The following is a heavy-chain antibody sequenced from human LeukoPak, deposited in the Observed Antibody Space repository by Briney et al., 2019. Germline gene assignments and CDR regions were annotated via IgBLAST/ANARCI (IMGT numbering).Heavy chain of an antibody. Sequence: SLRLSFAASGFTFDDYAMYWVRQAPGKGLEWVSGISWNSGSIGYADSVKGRFTISRDNAKNSLYLQMNSLRAEDTALYYCAKDLAATIPVGVDYWGQGTLVTVSS. V-gene: IGHV3-9*01. CDR1: GFTFDDYA. CDR2: ISWNSGSI. D-gene: IGHD6-13*01. CDR3: AKDLAATIPVGVDY. J-gene: IGHJ4*02.